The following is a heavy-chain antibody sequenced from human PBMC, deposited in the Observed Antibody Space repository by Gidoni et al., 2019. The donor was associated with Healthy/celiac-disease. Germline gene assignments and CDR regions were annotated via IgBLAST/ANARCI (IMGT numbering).Heavy chain of an antibody. CDR1: GFTFSSYA. V-gene: IGHV3-23*01. CDR3: AKGPGGSRRPFDI. Sequence: EVQLLESGGGLVQPGGSLSLSCAASGFTFSSYAMSWVRQAPGKGLEWVSAISGSGGSTYYADSVKGRFTISRDNSKNTLYLQMNSLRAEDTAVYYCAKGPGGSRRPFDIWGQGTMVTVSS. D-gene: IGHD6-13*01. CDR2: ISGSGGST. J-gene: IGHJ3*02.